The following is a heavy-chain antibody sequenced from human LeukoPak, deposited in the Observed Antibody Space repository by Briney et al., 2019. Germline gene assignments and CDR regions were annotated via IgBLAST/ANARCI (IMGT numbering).Heavy chain of an antibody. CDR2: ISVYNGNT. Sequence: ASGKVSCKASGYTFTSYGISWGRQAPGQGLEWMGWISVYNGNTNYAQKRQGRGTMTTATATSTAYRELRSLRSDDTAVYYCARGELVGNWSPPCSQRTLVTVPS. CDR1: GYTFTSYG. CDR3: ARGELVGNWSPP. J-gene: IGHJ5*01. D-gene: IGHD6-6*01. V-gene: IGHV1-18*01.